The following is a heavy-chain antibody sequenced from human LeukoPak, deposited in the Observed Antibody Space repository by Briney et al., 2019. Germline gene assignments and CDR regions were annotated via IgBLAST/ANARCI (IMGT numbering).Heavy chain of an antibody. V-gene: IGHV4-59*12. CDR2: IFYSGST. CDR3: ARLRLRVRGNDY. CDR1: GFIFSNYW. J-gene: IGHJ4*02. Sequence: PGGSLRLSCAASGFIFSNYWMSWVRQAPGKGLEWIGDIFYSGSTNYNPSLKSRVTISVDTSKNQFSLKLSSVTAADTAVYYCARLRLRVRGNDYWGQGTLVTVSS. D-gene: IGHD3-10*01.